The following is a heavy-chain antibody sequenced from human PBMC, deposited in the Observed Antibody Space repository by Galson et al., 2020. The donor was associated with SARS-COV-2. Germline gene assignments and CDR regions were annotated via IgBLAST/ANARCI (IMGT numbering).Heavy chain of an antibody. CDR2: FYDSGST. CDR3: ARSGAAGRPLLSY. Sequence: ETSETLSLTCTVSGGSISSHYWSWIRQPPGKGLEWIGYFYDSGSTNYNPSLKSRVTISVDTSEKQVSLKLSSVTAADTAVYYCARSGAAGRPLLSYWGQGTLVTVSS. V-gene: IGHV4-59*08. CDR1: GGSISSHY. J-gene: IGHJ4*02. D-gene: IGHD6-6*01.